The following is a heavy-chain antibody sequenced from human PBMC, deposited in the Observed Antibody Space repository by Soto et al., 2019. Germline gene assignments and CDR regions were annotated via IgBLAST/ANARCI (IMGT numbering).Heavy chain of an antibody. CDR3: ASTLISGYSGYDSPLYYYGMDV. V-gene: IGHV1-69*13. D-gene: IGHD5-12*01. CDR2: IIPIFGTA. CDR1: GGTFSSYA. Sequence: SVKVSCKASGGTFSSYAISWVRQAPGQGLEWMGGIIPIFGTANYAQKFQGRVTITADESTSTAYMELSSLRSEDTAVYYCASTLISGYSGYDSPLYYYGMDVWGQGTTVTVPS. J-gene: IGHJ6*02.